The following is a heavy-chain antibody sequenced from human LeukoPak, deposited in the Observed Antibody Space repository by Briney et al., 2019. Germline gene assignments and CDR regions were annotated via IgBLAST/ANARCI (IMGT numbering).Heavy chain of an antibody. D-gene: IGHD6-13*01. V-gene: IGHV3-33*01. Sequence: KPGGSLRLSCAASGFTFSSYGMHWVRQAPGKGLEWVAVIWYDGSNKYYADSVKGRFTISRDNSKNTLYLQMNSLRAEDTAAYYCARDLGVSISSSSDYYGMDVWGQGTTVTVSS. CDR2: IWYDGSNK. J-gene: IGHJ6*02. CDR3: ARDLGVSISSSSDYYGMDV. CDR1: GFTFSSYG.